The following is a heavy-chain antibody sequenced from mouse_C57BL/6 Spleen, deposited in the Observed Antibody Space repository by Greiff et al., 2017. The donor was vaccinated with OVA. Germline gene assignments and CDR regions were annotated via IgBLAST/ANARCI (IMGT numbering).Heavy chain of an antibody. J-gene: IGHJ3*01. CDR2: ISYDGSN. Sequence: EVKLQQSGPGLVKPSQSLSLTCSVTGYSITSGYYWHWIRQFPGNKLEWRGYISYDGSNNYNPYLKNRNSITRDASKNQFFLKLNSVTTEDTATYYCARGHYDYEGAYWGQGTLVTVSA. D-gene: IGHD2-4*01. CDR3: ARGHYDYEGAY. V-gene: IGHV3-6*01. CDR1: GYSITSGYY.